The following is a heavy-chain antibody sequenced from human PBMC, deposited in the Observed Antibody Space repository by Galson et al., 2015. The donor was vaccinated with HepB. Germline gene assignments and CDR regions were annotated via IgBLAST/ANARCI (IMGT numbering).Heavy chain of an antibody. CDR3: ARVVANWGLFDY. CDR1: GGTFSSYA. J-gene: IGHJ4*02. D-gene: IGHD7-27*01. Sequence: SVKVSCKASGGTFSSYAINWVRQAPGQGLEWMGGIIPIFGTANYAQKFQGRVTITADESTSTAYMELSSLRSEDTAVYYCARVVANWGLFDYWGQGTLVTVSS. V-gene: IGHV1-69*13. CDR2: IIPIFGTA.